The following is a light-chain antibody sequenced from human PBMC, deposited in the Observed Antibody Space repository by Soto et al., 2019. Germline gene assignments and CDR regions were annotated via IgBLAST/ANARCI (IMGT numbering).Light chain of an antibody. J-gene: IGKJ5*01. Sequence: DIVMTQSPLSLPVTPGEPASISCRSSQSLLDSNGNSRFDWYLQKPGQSPQLLIYLGSNRASGVPDRFSGRGSGTDFTLKISRVEAEDVGVYYCMQALQTHLTFGQGTRLEIK. CDR1: QSLLDSNGNSR. CDR2: LGS. V-gene: IGKV2-28*01. CDR3: MQALQTHLT.